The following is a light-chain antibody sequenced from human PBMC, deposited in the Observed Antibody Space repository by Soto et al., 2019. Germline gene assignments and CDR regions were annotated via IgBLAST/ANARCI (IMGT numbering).Light chain of an antibody. J-gene: IGKJ3*01. CDR1: RGVGNS. V-gene: IGKV1-27*01. Sequence: DVQMTQSPSSLYASVGDRVTITCRASRGVGNSLAWYQQKPGKVPTLLIYGASTLESGVPSRFSGSGSGTFFTLIINSLQPEDVATYYCQKYDSAPFIFGPGSKVNLK. CDR3: QKYDSAPFI. CDR2: GAS.